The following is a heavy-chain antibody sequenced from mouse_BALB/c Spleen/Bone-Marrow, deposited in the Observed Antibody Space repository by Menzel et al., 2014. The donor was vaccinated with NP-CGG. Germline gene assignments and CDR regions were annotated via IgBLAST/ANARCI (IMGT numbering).Heavy chain of an antibody. CDR1: GDSITSGY. Sequence: EVKLVESGPRLVKPSQTLSLTCSVTGDSITSGYWNWIRKFPGNKLEYMGHISYSGSTYYNPSLKSRISITRDTSTNQYYLQLNSVTTEDTATYYCARRHYGKHFDVWGAGTTVTVSS. J-gene: IGHJ1*01. CDR3: ARRHYGKHFDV. D-gene: IGHD2-1*01. V-gene: IGHV3-8*02. CDR2: ISYSGST.